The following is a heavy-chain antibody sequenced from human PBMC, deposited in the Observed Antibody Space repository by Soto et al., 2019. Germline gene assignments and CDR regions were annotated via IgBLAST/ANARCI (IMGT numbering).Heavy chain of an antibody. CDR1: GFTFSSYA. J-gene: IGHJ4*02. D-gene: IGHD6-13*01. CDR3: ARSFGAYSSSWYADY. Sequence: QVQLVESGGGVVQPGRSLRLSCAASGFTFSSYAMHWVRQAPGKGLEWVAVISYDGSNKYYADSVKGRFTISRDNSKNTLYLQMNSLRAEDTAVYYCARSFGAYSSSWYADYWGQGTLVTVSS. CDR2: ISYDGSNK. V-gene: IGHV3-30-3*01.